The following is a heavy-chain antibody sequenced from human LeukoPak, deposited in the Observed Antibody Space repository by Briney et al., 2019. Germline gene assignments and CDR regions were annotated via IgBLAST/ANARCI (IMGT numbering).Heavy chain of an antibody. CDR3: ARDPDVAVYYYDSSGYS. CDR1: GGTFSSYA. V-gene: IGHV1-69*13. J-gene: IGHJ5*02. CDR2: IIPIFGTA. D-gene: IGHD3-22*01. Sequence: ASVKVSCKASGGTFSSYAISWVRQAPGQGLEWMGGIIPIFGTANYAQKFQGRVTITADESTSTAYMELSSLRSEDTAVYYCARDPDVAVYYYDSSGYSWGQGTLVTVSS.